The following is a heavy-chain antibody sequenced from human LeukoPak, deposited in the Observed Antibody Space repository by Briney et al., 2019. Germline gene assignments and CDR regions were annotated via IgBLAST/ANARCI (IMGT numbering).Heavy chain of an antibody. Sequence: PGGSLRLSCAASGFSFSTYSMNWVRQAPGKGLEWVANIKQDGSEKYYVDSVKGRFTISRDNAQNSLYLQMSSLRVEDTAVYYCARDWGGGAILFDYWGQGTLVTVSS. J-gene: IGHJ4*02. CDR3: ARDWGGGAILFDY. CDR1: GFSFSTYS. CDR2: IKQDGSEK. D-gene: IGHD3-16*01. V-gene: IGHV3-7*05.